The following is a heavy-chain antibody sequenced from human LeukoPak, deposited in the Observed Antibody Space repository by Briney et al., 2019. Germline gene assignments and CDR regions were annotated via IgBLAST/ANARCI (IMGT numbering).Heavy chain of an antibody. CDR1: GFTFSSYE. D-gene: IGHD4-17*01. Sequence: GGSLRLSCAASGFTFSSYEMNWVRQAPGKGLEWVSYISSSGSTIYYADSVKGRFTISRDNAKNSLYLQMNSLRAEDTAVYYCAREATVTTYLDYWGQGTLVTVSS. CDR3: AREATVTTYLDY. V-gene: IGHV3-48*03. CDR2: ISSSGSTI. J-gene: IGHJ4*02.